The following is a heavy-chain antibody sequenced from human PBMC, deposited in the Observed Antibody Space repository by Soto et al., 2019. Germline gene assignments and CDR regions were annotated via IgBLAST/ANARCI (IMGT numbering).Heavy chain of an antibody. CDR3: ARDRYSNGWVDY. J-gene: IGHJ4*02. CDR2: IYSSGST. Sequence: PSETLSLTCIVSGGSISSHYWSWIRQSPGKGLEWIGYIYSSGSTNYNPSLKSRVIISVDTSNDQFSLKLSSVTAADTAVYYCARDRYSNGWVDYWGQGTLVTVSS. V-gene: IGHV4-59*11. D-gene: IGHD6-19*01. CDR1: GGSISSHY.